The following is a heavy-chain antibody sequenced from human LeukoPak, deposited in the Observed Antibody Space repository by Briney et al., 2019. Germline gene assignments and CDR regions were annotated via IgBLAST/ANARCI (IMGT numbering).Heavy chain of an antibody. V-gene: IGHV4-59*11. J-gene: IGHJ6*03. D-gene: IGHD3/OR15-3a*01. CDR3: ARVLAIFGLDTTDFYMDV. CDR2: TSGSV. CDR1: GASISSHY. Sequence: PSETLSLTCAVSGASISSHYWSWIRQPPGKGLEWIAYTSGSVSDNPYHKSRVAVSVDPSQNPVSLSLTSVTAADTAVYYCARVLAIFGLDTTDFYMDVWGKGTTVTVSS.